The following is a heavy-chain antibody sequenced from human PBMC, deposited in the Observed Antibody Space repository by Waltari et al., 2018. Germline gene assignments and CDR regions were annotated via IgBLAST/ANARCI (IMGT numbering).Heavy chain of an antibody. CDR2: ISNSGGDT. V-gene: IGHV3-23*01. CDR1: GLTFSIFS. J-gene: IGHJ4*02. D-gene: IGHD3-16*01. Sequence: QLLESGGGLVQPGGYLRLSCSASGLTFSIFSMSWVRQAPGKGLEWVSGISNSGGDTYYTDSVKGRFTISRDNSKKTLYLQMNSLRVEDTAVYYCAKDHGVAYWGQGTLVTVSS. CDR3: AKDHGVAY.